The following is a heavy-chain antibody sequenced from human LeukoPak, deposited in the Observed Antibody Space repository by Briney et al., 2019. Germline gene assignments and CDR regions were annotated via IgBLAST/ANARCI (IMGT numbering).Heavy chain of an antibody. Sequence: PSETLSLTCTVSGGSISSSSYYWGWIRQPPGKGLEWIGSIYYSGSTYYNPSLKSRVTISVDTSKNQFSLKLSSVTAADTAVYYCARDRGYSSSWLARGFDPWGQGTLVTVSS. CDR3: ARDRGYSSSWLARGFDP. V-gene: IGHV4-39*07. CDR2: IYYSGST. J-gene: IGHJ5*02. D-gene: IGHD6-13*01. CDR1: GGSISSSSYY.